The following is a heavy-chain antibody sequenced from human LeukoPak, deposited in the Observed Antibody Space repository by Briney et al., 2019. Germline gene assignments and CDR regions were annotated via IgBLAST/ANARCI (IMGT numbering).Heavy chain of an antibody. V-gene: IGHV3-74*03. D-gene: IGHD3-10*02. J-gene: IGHJ4*02. CDR2: IHSDGIST. CDR3: ARDRYYVPDY. Sequence: GGSLRLSCAASGFTFSNTWMHWVRQAPGKGLVWVSRIHSDGISTTYADSVKGRSTISRDNAKNTLYLQMNSLRAEDTAVYYCARDRYYVPDYWGQGTLVTVSS. CDR1: GFTFSNTW.